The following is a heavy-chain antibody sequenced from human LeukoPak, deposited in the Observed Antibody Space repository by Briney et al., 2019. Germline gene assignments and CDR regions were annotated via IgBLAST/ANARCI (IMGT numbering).Heavy chain of an antibody. V-gene: IGHV3-23*01. CDR2: ISGSGGST. D-gene: IGHD3-9*01. J-gene: IGHJ4*02. CDR3: AKDQLLRLRYFDWRGSGYFDY. Sequence: GGSLRLSCAASGFTFSSYAMSWVRQAPGKGLEWVSAISGSGGSTYYADSVEGRFTISRDNSKNTLYLQMNSLRAEDTAVYYCAKDQLLRLRYFDWRGSGYFDYWGQGTLVTVSS. CDR1: GFTFSSYA.